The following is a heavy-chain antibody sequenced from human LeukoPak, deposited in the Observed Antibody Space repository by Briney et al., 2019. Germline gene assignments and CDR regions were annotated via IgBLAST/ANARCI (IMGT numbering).Heavy chain of an antibody. CDR3: ARDYGSGSGNWFDA. J-gene: IGHJ5*02. Sequence: GESLKISCQGSGYRFSSYWIGWVRQMPGKGLEWMGTMYPGDSDTRYSPSVQGQVTTSVDKSITTAYLEWSGLKASDTAMYYCARDYGSGSGNWFDAWGPGTLVTVSS. CDR2: MYPGDSDT. V-gene: IGHV5-51*01. CDR1: GYRFSSYW. D-gene: IGHD3-10*01.